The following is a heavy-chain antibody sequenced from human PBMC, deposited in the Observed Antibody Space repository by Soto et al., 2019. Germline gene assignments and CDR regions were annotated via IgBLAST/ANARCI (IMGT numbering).Heavy chain of an antibody. V-gene: IGHV3-53*01. J-gene: IGHJ5*02. CDR1: GFSVGSIY. CDR3: ARHRHPRGTVGATSPLDH. Sequence: PARSLRVSCAISGFSVGSIYLSWVRQAPGKGLEWASVHYSGGSTYYADSVQGRFTISRDKSNNTLYLQMRRVRAEDTAVYFCARHRHPRGTVGATSPLDHWGQGTRVTVSS. CDR2: HYSGGST. D-gene: IGHD1-26*01.